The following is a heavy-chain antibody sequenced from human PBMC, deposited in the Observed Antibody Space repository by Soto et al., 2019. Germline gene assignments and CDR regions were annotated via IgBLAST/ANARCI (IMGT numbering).Heavy chain of an antibody. CDR2: ISGSGGYT. Sequence: EVQLLESGGGLAQPGGSLRLSCAASGFTFSNNAMSWVRQAPGKGLEWVSGISGSGGYTYYADSVKVRFTISRDNSKNTLYLQMNILRAEDTAVYYCAKASGRIDYVVGDYWGQGTLVTVSS. CDR3: AKASGRIDYVVGDY. D-gene: IGHD1-26*01. J-gene: IGHJ4*02. CDR1: GFTFSNNA. V-gene: IGHV3-23*01.